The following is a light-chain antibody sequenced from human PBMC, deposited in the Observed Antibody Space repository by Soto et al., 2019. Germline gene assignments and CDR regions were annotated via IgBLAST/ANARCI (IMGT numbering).Light chain of an antibody. CDR3: CSYAGGHTWV. J-gene: IGLJ1*01. CDR1: SSDVGSYNL. CDR2: EVS. Sequence: QSVLTQPASVSGSPGQSITISCTGTSSDVGSYNLVSWYQQHPGKAPKLIIYEVSNRPSGVPGRFSGSRSGNTASLAISGLQAEDEADYYCCSYAGGHTWVFGTGTKVTVL. V-gene: IGLV2-23*02.